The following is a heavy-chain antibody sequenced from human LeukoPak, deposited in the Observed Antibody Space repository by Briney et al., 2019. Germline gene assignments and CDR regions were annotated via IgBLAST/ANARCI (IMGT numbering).Heavy chain of an antibody. V-gene: IGHV3-30*18. D-gene: IGHD3-10*01. Sequence: RGSPRLSCAASGFTFSNYGMHWVRQAPGKGLEWVAVISFDGGNNYHADSVKGRFTISRDNSKNTLYLQMNSLRADDTAVYYCAKGGFFGSGREPAQFDYWGQGTL. CDR1: GFTFSNYG. J-gene: IGHJ4*02. CDR3: AKGGFFGSGREPAQFDY. CDR2: ISFDGGNN.